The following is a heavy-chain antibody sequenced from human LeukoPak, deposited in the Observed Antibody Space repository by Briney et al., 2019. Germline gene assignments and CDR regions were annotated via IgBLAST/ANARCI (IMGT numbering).Heavy chain of an antibody. CDR1: GFTFNSYN. J-gene: IGHJ3*02. CDR3: ATIDYGAFDI. CDR2: ISSSSSYI. D-gene: IGHD4-17*01. V-gene: IGHV3-21*01. Sequence: GGSLRLSCAASGFTFNSYNMNWVRQAPGKGLEWVSSISSSSSYIYYADSVKGRFTISRDNAKNSLHLQMNSLRAEDTAVYYCATIDYGAFDIWGQGTMVTVSS.